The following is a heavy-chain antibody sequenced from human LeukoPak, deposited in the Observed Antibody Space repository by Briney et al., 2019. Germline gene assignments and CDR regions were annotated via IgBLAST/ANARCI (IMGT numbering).Heavy chain of an antibody. CDR1: GFTFSTFG. CDR3: ARVLRPEPWFDP. J-gene: IGHJ5*02. V-gene: IGHV3-30*02. D-gene: IGHD3-16*01. Sequence: GGSLRLSCAASGFTFSTFGMHWVRQAPGKGLEWVAFIRYDGSNKYYADSVKGRFTISRDNSKNTLYLQMNSLRAEDTAVYYCARVLRPEPWFDPWGQGTLVTVSS. CDR2: IRYDGSNK.